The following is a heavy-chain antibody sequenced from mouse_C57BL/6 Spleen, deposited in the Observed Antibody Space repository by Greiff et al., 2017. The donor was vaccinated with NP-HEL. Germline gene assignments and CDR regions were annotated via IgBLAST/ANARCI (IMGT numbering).Heavy chain of an antibody. D-gene: IGHD2-3*01. Sequence: VQLQQSGPELVKPGASVKISCKASGYTFTDYYMNWVKQSHGKSLEWIGDINPNNGGTSYNQKFKGKATLTVDKSSSTAYKELRSLPSEDSAVYYCARYDDYGGDWYFDVWGTGTTVTVSS. CDR3: ARYDDYGGDWYFDV. V-gene: IGHV1-26*01. CDR1: GYTFTDYY. J-gene: IGHJ1*03. CDR2: INPNNGGT.